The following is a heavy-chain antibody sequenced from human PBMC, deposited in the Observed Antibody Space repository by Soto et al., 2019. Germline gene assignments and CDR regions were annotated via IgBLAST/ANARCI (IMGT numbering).Heavy chain of an antibody. CDR3: ARDRAGTRTFPHNTFDL. J-gene: IGHJ3*01. V-gene: IGHV3-11*01. D-gene: IGHD6-19*01. CDR2: INNRGDAI. CDR1: GFSFSIYY. Sequence: QVQLVESGGGLVKPGGSLRLSCAASGFSFSIYYMTWIRQVPGRGLECISYINNRGDAIYYADSVKGQFTISRDDAKSSLFLQMDTLRAEDTAVYYCARDRAGTRTFPHNTFDLWGQGTMVTVAS.